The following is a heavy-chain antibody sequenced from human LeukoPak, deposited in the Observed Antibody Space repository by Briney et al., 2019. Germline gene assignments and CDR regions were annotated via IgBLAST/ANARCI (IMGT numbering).Heavy chain of an antibody. Sequence: GGSLRLSCAASGFTFSSYGMHWVRQAPGKGLEWVAFIRYDGSNKYYADSVKGRFTISRDNSKNTLYLQMNSLRAEDTAVYYCAKVRYYGSGSYYFDHWGQGTLVTVSS. D-gene: IGHD3-10*01. CDR1: GFTFSSYG. V-gene: IGHV3-30*02. CDR3: AKVRYYGSGSYYFDH. CDR2: IRYDGSNK. J-gene: IGHJ4*02.